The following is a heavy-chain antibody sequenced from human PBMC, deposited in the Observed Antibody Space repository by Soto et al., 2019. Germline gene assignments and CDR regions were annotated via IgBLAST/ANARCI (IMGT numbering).Heavy chain of an antibody. V-gene: IGHV3-30*18. J-gene: IGHJ4*02. CDR2: ISYDGNNK. CDR1: GFTFSSYA. D-gene: IGHD1-1*01. CDR3: AKSVYNWNDGFFDY. Sequence: GGSLRLSCAASGFTFSSYAMHWVRQAPGKGLEWVAVISYDGNNKYYADSVKGRFTISRDNSKNTLYLQMSSLRAEDTAVYYCAKSVYNWNDGFFDYWGQGTLVTVSS.